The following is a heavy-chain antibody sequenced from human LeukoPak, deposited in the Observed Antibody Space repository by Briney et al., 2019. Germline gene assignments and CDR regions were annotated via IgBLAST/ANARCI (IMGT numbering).Heavy chain of an antibody. Sequence: GSLRLSCAASGFTFSDEYMSWIRQAPGKGLEWISCVSNSGSTIYYADSVKGRFTISRDNVKNSLYLQMNSLRVEDTAVYYCARDGAYSASNIWGQGTMVAVSS. CDR3: ARDGAYSASNI. CDR2: VSNSGSTI. D-gene: IGHD6-13*01. J-gene: IGHJ3*02. V-gene: IGHV3-11*01. CDR1: GFTFSDEY.